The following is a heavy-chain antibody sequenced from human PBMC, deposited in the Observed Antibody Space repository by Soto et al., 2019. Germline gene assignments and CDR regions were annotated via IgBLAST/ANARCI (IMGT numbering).Heavy chain of an antibody. CDR2: IIPVFGLV. CDR3: AGGRIVVVGSRAYYGMDV. Sequence: QVHLLRQSGAEVKKPGSSVKVSCKASGGTPSNSAISWVRQAPGQGLEWRGGIIPVFGLVKYAQNFQGRVTITADESTNTAYMELSSLRPEDTAVYYCAGGRIVVVGSRAYYGMDVWGQGTTVTVSS. V-gene: IGHV1-69*01. D-gene: IGHD3-22*01. CDR1: GGTPSNSA. J-gene: IGHJ6*02.